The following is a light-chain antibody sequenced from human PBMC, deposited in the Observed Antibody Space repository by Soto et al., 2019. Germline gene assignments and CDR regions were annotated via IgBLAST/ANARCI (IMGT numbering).Light chain of an antibody. CDR1: SGHSSYA. CDR3: QTWGTGIVV. V-gene: IGLV4-69*01. Sequence: QSVLTQSPSASASLGASVKLTCTLSSGHSSYAIAWHQQQPEKGPRYWMKLNSDGSHSKGDGIPDRFSGSSSGAERYLTISSLQSEDEADYYCQTWGTGIVVFGGGTKVTVL. CDR2: LNSDGSH. J-gene: IGLJ2*01.